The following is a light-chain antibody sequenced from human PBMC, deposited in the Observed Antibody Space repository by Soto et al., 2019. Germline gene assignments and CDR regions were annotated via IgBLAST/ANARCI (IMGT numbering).Light chain of an antibody. V-gene: IGLV2-14*01. J-gene: IGLJ1*01. CDR3: SSYTSSFTYV. CDR2: EVV. Sequence: QSALTQPASVSGSPGQSITISCTGTSSDVGGYDFVSWYQQHPGKAPKLIIFEVVGRPSGVSTRFSGSKSGNTASLTVSRLQAEDEADYYCSSYTSSFTYVFGTGTKLTVL. CDR1: SSDVGGYDF.